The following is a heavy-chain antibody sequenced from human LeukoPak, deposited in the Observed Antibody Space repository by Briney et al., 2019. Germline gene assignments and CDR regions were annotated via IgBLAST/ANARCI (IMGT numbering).Heavy chain of an antibody. D-gene: IGHD3-9*01. J-gene: IGHJ4*02. CDR1: GGSISSYY. CDR2: IYYSGST. CDR3: ARDREDISTGYYTPDY. Sequence: SETLSLTCTVSGGSISSYYWSWIRQPPGKGLEWIGYIYYSGSTNYNPSLKSRVTISVDTSKKQFSLKVRSVTAADTAVYYCARDREDISTGYYTPDYWGQGTLVTVSS. V-gene: IGHV4-59*01.